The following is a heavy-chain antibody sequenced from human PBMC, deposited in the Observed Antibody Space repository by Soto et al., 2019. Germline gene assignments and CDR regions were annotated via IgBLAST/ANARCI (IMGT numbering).Heavy chain of an antibody. CDR2: INPATGAA. CDR1: GYPVTAYY. Sequence: QLHLVQSGAVVKKPGASVTVSCSASGYPVTAYYMHWVRQAPGRGLEWMGGINPATGAAKYTQTFQGGVTLARDTSTITVFMELGGLASEDTAVFYCARGGGVGVAGSAAFDMWGQGTLVTVSS. V-gene: IGHV1-2*02. J-gene: IGHJ3*02. D-gene: IGHD3-3*01. CDR3: ARGGGVGVAGSAAFDM.